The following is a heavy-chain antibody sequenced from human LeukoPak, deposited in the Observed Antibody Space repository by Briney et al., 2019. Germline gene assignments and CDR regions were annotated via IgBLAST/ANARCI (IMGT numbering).Heavy chain of an antibody. D-gene: IGHD3-10*01. CDR2: IYHSGNT. J-gene: IGHJ4*02. Sequence: PSETLSLTCTVSGYSITSDNYWGWIRQPPGKGLEWIGIIYHSGNTYYNPSLKSRVTISADTSKNQFSLKLRSVTAADTAVYYCSSGTFSHPSNWGQGILVPVSS. CDR3: SSGTFSHPSN. V-gene: IGHV4-38-2*02. CDR1: GYSITSDNY.